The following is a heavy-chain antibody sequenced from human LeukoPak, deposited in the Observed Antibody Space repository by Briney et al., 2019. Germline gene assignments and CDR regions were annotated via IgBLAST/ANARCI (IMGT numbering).Heavy chain of an antibody. CDR1: GFTFSTYS. D-gene: IGHD3-10*01. CDR2: IRSSGSTT. J-gene: IGHJ4*02. CDR3: ARVNYYALDY. Sequence: GGSLRLSCTASGFTFSTYSMIWVRQAPAKGLEWVSYIRSSGSTTYYADSVQGRFTISRDDAENSLYLQMNSLRDEDTAVYYCARVNYYALDYWGQGALVTVSS. V-gene: IGHV3-48*02.